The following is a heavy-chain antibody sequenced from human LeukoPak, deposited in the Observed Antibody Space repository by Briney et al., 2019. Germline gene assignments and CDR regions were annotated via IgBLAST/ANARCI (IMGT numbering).Heavy chain of an antibody. CDR1: GFTFSSYA. D-gene: IGHD4-17*01. Sequence: PGGSLRLSCAASGFTFSSYAMHWVRQAPGKGLEWVAVISYDGSNKYYADSVKGRFTISRDNSKNTLYLQTNSLRAEDTAVYYCARDRVTTSEYYGMDVWGQGTTVTVSS. CDR3: ARDRVTTSEYYGMDV. J-gene: IGHJ6*02. CDR2: ISYDGSNK. V-gene: IGHV3-30-3*01.